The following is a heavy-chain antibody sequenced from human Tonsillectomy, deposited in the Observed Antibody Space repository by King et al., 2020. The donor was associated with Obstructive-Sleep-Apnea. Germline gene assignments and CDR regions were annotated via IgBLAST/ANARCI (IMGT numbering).Heavy chain of an antibody. J-gene: IGHJ4*02. V-gene: IGHV3-23*04. Sequence: VQLVESGGGLVQPGGSLRLSCAVSGITFNSFAMTWGRQAPGKGLEWVSAITGSGDSTYYADSVKGRFTVSRENSKNMLYLQMNSLSAEDTAVYYCAKDLGRNFDWFNYLDYWGQGTLVTVSS. D-gene: IGHD3-9*01. CDR1: GITFNSFA. CDR2: ITGSGDST. CDR3: AKDLGRNFDWFNYLDY.